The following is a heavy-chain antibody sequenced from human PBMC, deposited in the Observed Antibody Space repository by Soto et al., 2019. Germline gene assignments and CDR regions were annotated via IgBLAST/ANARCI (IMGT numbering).Heavy chain of an antibody. V-gene: IGHV3-74*01. Sequence: GGSLRLSCAASGLTFNRYWMHWVRHAPGKGLVWVSHINTDGSNTNYADSVKGRFTISRDNAKSTLFLQVNSLRDEDTAVYYCAREFCSGGNCYTYYFDPWGQGIPVTVSS. CDR2: INTDGSNT. CDR3: AREFCSGGNCYTYYFDP. D-gene: IGHD2-15*01. J-gene: IGHJ5*02. CDR1: GLTFNRYW.